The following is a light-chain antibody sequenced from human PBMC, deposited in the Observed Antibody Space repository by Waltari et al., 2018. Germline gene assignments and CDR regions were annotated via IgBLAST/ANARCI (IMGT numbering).Light chain of an antibody. CDR2: LSS. V-gene: IGKV2-28*01. CDR3: MQALQTPYT. CDR1: QSLLHSNGYTY. Sequence: DIVMTQSPLSLPVTPGEPASISCRSSQSLLHSNGYTYLDWYLQKPGQSPQLLIYLSSTRASVVPDRFSGSGSGTDFTLKISRMEAEDVGVYYCMQALQTPYTFGQGTKLEIK. J-gene: IGKJ2*01.